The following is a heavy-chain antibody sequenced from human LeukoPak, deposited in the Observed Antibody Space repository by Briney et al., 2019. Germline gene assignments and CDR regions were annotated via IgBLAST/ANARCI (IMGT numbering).Heavy chain of an antibody. D-gene: IGHD3-10*01. CDR1: GYTFTFYY. CDR2: INPNSGGT. CDR3: ANSELLILGFDY. V-gene: IGHV1-2*02. Sequence: GASVKVSCKASGYTFTFYYIHWVRQAPGQGLEWMGWINPNSGGTNYAQNFQGRVTMTRDTSISTAYMELSRLRSDDTAVYYCANSELLILGFDYWGQGTLVTVSS. J-gene: IGHJ4*02.